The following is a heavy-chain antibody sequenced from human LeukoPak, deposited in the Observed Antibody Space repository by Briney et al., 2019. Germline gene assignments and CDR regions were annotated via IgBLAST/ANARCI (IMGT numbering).Heavy chain of an antibody. CDR2: INPNSGGT. CDR1: GYTFTGYY. D-gene: IGHD6-19*01. Sequence: GASVKVSCKASGYTFTGYYMHWVRQAPGQGLEWIGWINPNSGGTNYAQKFQGRVTMTRDTSISTAYMELSRLRSDDTAVYYCARDSGGLAALDYWGQGTLVTVSS. V-gene: IGHV1-2*02. CDR3: ARDSGGLAALDY. J-gene: IGHJ4*02.